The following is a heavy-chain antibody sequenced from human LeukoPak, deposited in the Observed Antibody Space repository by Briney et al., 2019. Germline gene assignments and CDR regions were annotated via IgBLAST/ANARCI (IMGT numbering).Heavy chain of an antibody. J-gene: IGHJ1*01. CDR3: AREVRPWLVEYFQH. Sequence: GGSLRLSCAASGFTFSSYSMNWVRQAPGKGLEWVSYISSSSSTIYYADSVKGRFTISRDNSKNTLYLQMNSLRAEDTAVYYCAREVRPWLVEYFQHWGQGTLVTVSS. D-gene: IGHD6-19*01. CDR1: GFTFSSYS. CDR2: ISSSSSTI. V-gene: IGHV3-48*01.